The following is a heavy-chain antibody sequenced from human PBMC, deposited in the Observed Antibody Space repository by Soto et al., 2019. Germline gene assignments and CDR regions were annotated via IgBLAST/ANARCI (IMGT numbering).Heavy chain of an antibody. V-gene: IGHV6-1*01. CDR1: GDSVSSNSAA. CDR3: AGTTSHQWYYMDV. D-gene: IGHD1-7*01. CDR2: TYYRSRWYN. J-gene: IGHJ6*03. Sequence: SLTCAISGDSVSSNSAAWNWIRLSPSRGLEWLARTYYRSRWYNDYAVSVRSRITVNPDTSKNQFSLQLTSVTPEDTAVYYCAGTTSHQWYYMDVWGKGTTVTVSS.